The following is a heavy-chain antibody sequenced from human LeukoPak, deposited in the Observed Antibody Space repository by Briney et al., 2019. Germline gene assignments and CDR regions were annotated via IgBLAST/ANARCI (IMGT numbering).Heavy chain of an antibody. J-gene: IGHJ3*02. CDR2: IKHDGSEK. D-gene: IGHD6-13*01. V-gene: IGHV3-7*05. CDR1: GFSFSNYW. CDR3: ARGPGRVAATATGSFDM. Sequence: GGSLRLSCAASGFSFSNYWMSRVRQPPGKGLEWVANIKHDGSEKYSVDSVKGRFYISRDNAKNSVYLQMNSLRAEDTAVYYCARGPGRVAATATGSFDMWGQGTMVTVSS.